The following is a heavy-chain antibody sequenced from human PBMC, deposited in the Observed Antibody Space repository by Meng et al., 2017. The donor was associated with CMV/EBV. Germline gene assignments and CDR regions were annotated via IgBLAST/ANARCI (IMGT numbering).Heavy chain of an antibody. D-gene: IGHD1-7*01. CDR2: IYYSGST. J-gene: IGHJ4*02. V-gene: IGHV4-30-4*08. Sequence: SETLSLTCTVSSGSISSGDYYWSWIRQPPGKGLEWIGYIYYSGSTYYNPSLKSRVTISVDTSKNQFSLKLSSVTAADTAVYYCARVGNSYFTFDYWGQGTLVTVSS. CDR3: ARVGNSYFTFDY. CDR1: SGSISSGDYY.